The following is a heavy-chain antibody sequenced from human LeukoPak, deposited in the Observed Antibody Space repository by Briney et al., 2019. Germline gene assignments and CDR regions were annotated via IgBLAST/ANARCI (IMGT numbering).Heavy chain of an antibody. CDR1: GGSISSYY. V-gene: IGHV4-59*01. D-gene: IGHD3-3*01. Sequence: KPSETLSLTCTVSGGSISSYYWSWIRQPPGKGLEWIGYIYYSGSTNYNPSLKSRVTISVDTSKNQFSLKLSSVTAADTAVYYCARLWSGYHSVYYYYYMDVWGKGTTVTVSS. CDR2: IYYSGST. J-gene: IGHJ6*03. CDR3: ARLWSGYHSVYYYYYMDV.